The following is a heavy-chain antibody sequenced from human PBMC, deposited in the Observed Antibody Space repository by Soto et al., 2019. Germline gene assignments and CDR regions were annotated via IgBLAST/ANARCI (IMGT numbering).Heavy chain of an antibody. CDR1: GGTFSSYT. D-gene: IGHD6-19*01. Sequence: SVKVSCKASGGTFSSYTISWVRQAPGQGLEWMGRIIPILGIANYAQKFQGRVTITADKSTSTAYMELSSLRSEDTAVYYCASKSIAVYHAFDIWGQGTMVTVSS. J-gene: IGHJ3*02. V-gene: IGHV1-69*02. CDR3: ASKSIAVYHAFDI. CDR2: IIPILGIA.